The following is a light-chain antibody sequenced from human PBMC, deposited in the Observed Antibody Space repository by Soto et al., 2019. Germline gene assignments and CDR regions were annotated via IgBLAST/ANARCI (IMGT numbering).Light chain of an antibody. CDR1: QGISSY. V-gene: IGKV1-39*01. Sequence: DIPMTQSPPSLSASVGDRVTITCRASQGISSYLNWYQQKPGKAPKLLIYAASSLQSGVPSRFSGSGSGTDFTLTISCLQPEDFATYYCQQSYSTPLGFGQGTRLEI. CDR2: AAS. J-gene: IGKJ5*01. CDR3: QQSYSTPLG.